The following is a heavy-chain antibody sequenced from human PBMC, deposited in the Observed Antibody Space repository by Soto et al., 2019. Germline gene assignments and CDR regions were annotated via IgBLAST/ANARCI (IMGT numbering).Heavy chain of an antibody. V-gene: IGHV3-23*01. Sequence: PGGSLRLSCAASGFTFSSYAMSWVRQAPGKGLEWVSAISGSGGSTYYADSVKGRFTISRDNSKNTLYLQMNSLRAEDTAVYYCAKDPPVEYSSSWSWFDPWGQGTLVTVSS. CDR3: AKDPPVEYSSSWSWFDP. CDR1: GFTFSSYA. CDR2: ISGSGGST. J-gene: IGHJ5*02. D-gene: IGHD6-6*01.